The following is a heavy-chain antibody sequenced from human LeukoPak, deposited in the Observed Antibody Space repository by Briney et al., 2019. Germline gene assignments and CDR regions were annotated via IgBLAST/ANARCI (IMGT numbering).Heavy chain of an antibody. J-gene: IGHJ5*02. D-gene: IGHD6-19*01. Sequence: PSETLSLTCAVSGGSISTYYWNWIRQPPGKGLEWIGYIYYTGSAVYNPSLKSRVTISVDTSKNQFSLRLTSVTAADTAIYYCARIAVAGSAYNWFDPWGQGTLVTVSS. CDR3: ARIAVAGSAYNWFDP. V-gene: IGHV4-59*08. CDR1: GGSISTYY. CDR2: IYYTGSA.